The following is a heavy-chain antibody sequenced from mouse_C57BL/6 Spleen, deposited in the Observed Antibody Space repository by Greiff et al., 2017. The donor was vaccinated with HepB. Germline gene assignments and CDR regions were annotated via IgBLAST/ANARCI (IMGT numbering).Heavy chain of an antibody. V-gene: IGHV1-85*01. Sequence: QVQLQQSGPELVKPGASVKLSCKASGYTFTSYDINWVKQRPGQGLEWIGWIYPRDGSTTYNEKFKGKATLTVDTSSSTAYMELHSRTSEDSAVYFCARWPYGNYWYFDVWGTGTTVTVSS. CDR1: GYTFTSYD. J-gene: IGHJ1*03. CDR2: IYPRDGST. CDR3: ARWPYGNYWYFDV. D-gene: IGHD2-1*01.